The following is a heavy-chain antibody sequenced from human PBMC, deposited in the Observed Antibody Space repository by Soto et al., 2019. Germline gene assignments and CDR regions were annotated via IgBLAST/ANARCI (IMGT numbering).Heavy chain of an antibody. Sequence: QFLQSGGGLVQPGGYLTLSCAASGFTFGTTDMSWVRQAPGEGLEWVSTIDGRGGITYYADSVKGRFTISRDNSRNTVYLQMNSLRGDETGLYYCVKNSGWFNTWGQGALVTASS. CDR3: VKNSGWFNT. D-gene: IGHD3-10*01. CDR2: IDGRGGIT. V-gene: IGHV3-23*01. CDR1: GFTFGTTD. J-gene: IGHJ5*02.